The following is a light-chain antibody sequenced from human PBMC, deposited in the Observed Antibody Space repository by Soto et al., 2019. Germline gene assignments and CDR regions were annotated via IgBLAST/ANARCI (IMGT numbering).Light chain of an antibody. CDR3: AAWDGSLSAWV. Sequence: QSVLTQPPSTTGTPGQRVTISCSRRTSNIGYNFVYWYQHLPGTAPKLLIYRNDERPSGVPDRFSGSKSGTSASLAISGLRSEDEADYYCAAWDGSLSAWVFGGGTKLTVL. CDR1: TSNIGYNF. CDR2: RND. V-gene: IGLV1-47*01. J-gene: IGLJ3*02.